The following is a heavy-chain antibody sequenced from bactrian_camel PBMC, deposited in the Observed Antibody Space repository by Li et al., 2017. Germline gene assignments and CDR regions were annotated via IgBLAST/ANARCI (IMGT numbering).Heavy chain of an antibody. CDR2: ITWSGRTP. CDR3: AVPAFTYDWCSRSPNEYHH. Sequence: DVQLVESGGGSVQPGGSLRLSCAAGYSYSVNCRAWFRQAPGKEREGLTCITWSGRTPYYADSVTGRFTISRDDAENTLYLQMNSLKPEDTAMYYCAVPAFTYDWCSRSPNEYHHWGQGTQVTVS. J-gene: IGHJ4*01. D-gene: IGHD7*01. V-gene: IGHV3S59*01. CDR1: GYSYSVNC.